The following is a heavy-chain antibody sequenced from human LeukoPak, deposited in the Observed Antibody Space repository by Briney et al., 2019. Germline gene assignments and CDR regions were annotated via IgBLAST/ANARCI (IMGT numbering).Heavy chain of an antibody. V-gene: IGHV3-48*03. CDR1: GFTFSSYE. CDR2: ISSSGSTI. CDR3: AREVDYGDEDY. Sequence: GGSLRLSCAASGFTFSSYEMNWVRQAPGKGLEWVSYISSSGSTIYYADSVKGRFTISRDNAKNSLYLQMNSLRAEDTAVYYCAREVDYGDEDYWGQGTLVTVSS. J-gene: IGHJ4*02. D-gene: IGHD4-17*01.